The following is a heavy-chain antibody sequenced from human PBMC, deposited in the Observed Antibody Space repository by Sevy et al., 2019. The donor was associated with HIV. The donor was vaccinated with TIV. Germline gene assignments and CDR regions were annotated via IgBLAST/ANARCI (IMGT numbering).Heavy chain of an antibody. CDR3: ASGENAAAGTGVDY. V-gene: IGHV3-33*08. D-gene: IGHD6-13*01. CDR2: IWYDGSNK. Sequence: GGSLRLSCAASGFTFSSYGMHWVRQAPGKGLEWVEVIWYDGSNKYYANSVKGRFTISRDNSKNTLYLQMNSLRAEDTAVYYCASGENAAAGTGVDYWGQGTLVTVSS. CDR1: GFTFSSYG. J-gene: IGHJ4*02.